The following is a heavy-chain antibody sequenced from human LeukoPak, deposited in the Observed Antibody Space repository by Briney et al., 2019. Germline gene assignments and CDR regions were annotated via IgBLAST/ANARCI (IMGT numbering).Heavy chain of an antibody. D-gene: IGHD3-22*01. Sequence: ASVKVSCKASGGTFNNYTINWVRQAPGQGLEWMGWINPNSGGTNYAQKFQGRVTMTRDTSITTAYMELSRLRSDDTAVYFCARAGELNYYASSAYYIHWGQGTLVTVSS. V-gene: IGHV1-2*02. CDR2: INPNSGGT. CDR1: GGTFNNYT. J-gene: IGHJ4*02. CDR3: ARAGELNYYASSAYYIH.